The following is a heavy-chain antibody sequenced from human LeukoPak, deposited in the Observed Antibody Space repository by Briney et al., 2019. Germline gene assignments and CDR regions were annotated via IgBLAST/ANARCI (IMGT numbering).Heavy chain of an antibody. Sequence: PGGSLRLSCAASGFTFSNYWMTWVRQAPGKGLEWVANIKQDGSEKYYVDSVKGRFTISRDNAKNSLFLQMSTLRAEDTAVYYCARTWTWGRTSSNWYDARGQGTLVTVSS. CDR3: ARTWTWGRTSSNWYDA. CDR2: IKQDGSEK. V-gene: IGHV3-7*05. J-gene: IGHJ5*02. D-gene: IGHD2-2*01. CDR1: GFTFSNYW.